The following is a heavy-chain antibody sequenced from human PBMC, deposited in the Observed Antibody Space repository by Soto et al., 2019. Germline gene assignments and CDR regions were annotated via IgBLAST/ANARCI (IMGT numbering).Heavy chain of an antibody. CDR1: GGSISSGDYY. CDR3: ALRPYDYGDHGWFDP. CDR2: IYYSGST. D-gene: IGHD4-17*01. J-gene: IGHJ5*02. V-gene: IGHV4-30-4*01. Sequence: SETLSLTCTVSGGSISSGDYYWSWIRQPPGKGLEWIGYIYYSGSTYYNPSLKSRVTISVDTSKNQFSLKLSSVTAADTAVYYCALRPYDYGDHGWFDPWGQGTLVTVSS.